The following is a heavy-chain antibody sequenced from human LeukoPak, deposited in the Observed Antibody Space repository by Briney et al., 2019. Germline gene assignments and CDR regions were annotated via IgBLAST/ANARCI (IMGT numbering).Heavy chain of an antibody. CDR3: ARGGDIAVVPAAMVGP. J-gene: IGHJ5*02. CDR2: MNTNSGNT. V-gene: IGHV1-8*01. D-gene: IGHD2-2*01. Sequence: ASVKVSCKASGYTFTSYDINWVQQATGQGLEWMGWMNTNSGNTGHAQKFQGRLTMTRDTSTNTAYMELSSLRSEDTAVYYRARGGDIAVVPAAMVGPWGQGTLVTVSS. CDR1: GYTFTSYD.